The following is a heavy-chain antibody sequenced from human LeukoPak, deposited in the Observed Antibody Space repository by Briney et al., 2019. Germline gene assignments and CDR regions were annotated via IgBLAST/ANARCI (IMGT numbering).Heavy chain of an antibody. CDR1: GFTFDDYG. D-gene: IGHD3-10*01. V-gene: IGHV3-20*04. CDR3: ARDEGFNWGMVRGSNDAFDI. CDR2: INWNGGST. J-gene: IGHJ3*02. Sequence: GGSLRLSCAASGFTFDDYGMSWVRQAPGKGLEWVSGINWNGGSTGYADSVKGRFTISRDNAKNSLYLQMNSLRAEDTALYYCARDEGFNWGMVRGSNDAFDIWGQGTMVTVSS.